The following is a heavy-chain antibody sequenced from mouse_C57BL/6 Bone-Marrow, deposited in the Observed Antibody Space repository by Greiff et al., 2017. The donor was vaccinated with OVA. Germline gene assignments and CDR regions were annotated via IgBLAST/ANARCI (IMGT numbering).Heavy chain of an antibody. CDR3: ARELKAMDY. J-gene: IGHJ4*01. Sequence: EVQLMESGPELVKPGASVKISCKASGYSFTGYYMNWVKQSPEKSLEWIGEINPSTGGTTYNQKFKAKATLTVDKSSSTAYMQLKSLTSEDSAVYYCARELKAMDYWGQGTSVTVSS. CDR1: GYSFTGYY. V-gene: IGHV1-42*01. CDR2: INPSTGGT. D-gene: IGHD1-3*01.